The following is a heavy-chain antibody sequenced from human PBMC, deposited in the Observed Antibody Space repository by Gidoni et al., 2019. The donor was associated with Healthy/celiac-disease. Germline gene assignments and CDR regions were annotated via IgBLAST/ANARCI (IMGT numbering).Heavy chain of an antibody. CDR1: AFTFRDYY. D-gene: IGHD5-18*01. CDR3: ARDRGGYSYGLDAFDI. J-gene: IGHJ3*02. V-gene: IGHV3-11*01. CDR2: ISSSGSTI. Sequence: QVQLLESGGALVKPGGSLRLSCAASAFTFRDYYMSWIRQAPGKGREWVSYISSSGSTIYYADSVKGRFTISRDNAKNSLYLQMNSLRAEDTAVYYCARDRGGYSYGLDAFDIWGQGTMVTVSS.